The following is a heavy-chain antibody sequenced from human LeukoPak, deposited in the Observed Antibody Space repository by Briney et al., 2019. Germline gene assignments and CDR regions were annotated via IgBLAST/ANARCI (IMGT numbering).Heavy chain of an antibody. CDR3: ARDRGIAVAGLGMDV. V-gene: IGHV4-4*07. Sequence: NASETLSLTCTVSGGSISSYYWSWIRQPAGKGLEWIWRIYTSGSTNYNPSLKSRVTMSVDTSKNPFSLKLSSVTAADTAVYYCARDRGIAVAGLGMDVWGQGTTVTVSS. J-gene: IGHJ6*02. CDR1: GGSISSYY. D-gene: IGHD6-19*01. CDR2: IYTSGST.